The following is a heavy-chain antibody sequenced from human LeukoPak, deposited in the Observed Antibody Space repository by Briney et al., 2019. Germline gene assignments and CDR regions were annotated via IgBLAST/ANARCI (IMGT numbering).Heavy chain of an antibody. Sequence: GGSLRLSCAASGFGFSTYYMSWVRQAPGKGLEWVANIRQDGSETFYVDSVKGRFTISRDNAKNSLYLQLSSLRVEDMAVYYCATYRTVARTNWFDSWGQGTLVTVSS. D-gene: IGHD2-21*01. CDR2: IRQDGSET. V-gene: IGHV3-7*01. J-gene: IGHJ5*01. CDR3: ATYRTVARTNWFDS. CDR1: GFGFSTYY.